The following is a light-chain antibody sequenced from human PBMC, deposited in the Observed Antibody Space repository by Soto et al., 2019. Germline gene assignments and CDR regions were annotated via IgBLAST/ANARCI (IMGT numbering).Light chain of an antibody. V-gene: IGKV1-9*01. J-gene: IGKJ5*01. Sequence: DIQLTQSPSFLSASVGDRVTITCRASQGISNYLAWYQQKPRKAPNLLIYVASSLQSGVPSRFSGSGSGTEFTPTISRLQPEDLATYYCQQLFSFPPTFGQGTRLEIK. CDR3: QQLFSFPPT. CDR2: VAS. CDR1: QGISNY.